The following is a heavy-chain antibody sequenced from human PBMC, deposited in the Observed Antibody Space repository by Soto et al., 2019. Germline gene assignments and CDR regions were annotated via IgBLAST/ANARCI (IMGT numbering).Heavy chain of an antibody. V-gene: IGHV1-18*01. CDR3: ARAAYYDFWSGYYTYYYYGMDV. CDR2: ISAYIGNA. CDR1: GYTFTSYG. D-gene: IGHD3-3*01. Sequence: ASVKVSCKASGYTFTSYGISWVRQAPGQGLEWMGRISAYIGNANYAQKFQGRVTITADTSTSTAYLELSSLRSEDTAVYYCARAAYYDFWSGYYTYYYYGMDVWGQGTTVTVS. J-gene: IGHJ6*02.